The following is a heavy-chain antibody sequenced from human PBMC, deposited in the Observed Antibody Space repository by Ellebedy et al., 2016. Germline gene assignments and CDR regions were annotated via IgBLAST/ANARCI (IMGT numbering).Heavy chain of an antibody. J-gene: IGHJ4*02. CDR3: ARGTTVTMWQDY. CDR2: IYYSGST. V-gene: IGHV4-59*01. CDR1: GGSISSYY. D-gene: IGHD4-11*01. Sequence: GSLRLSCTVSGGSISSYYWSWIRQPPGKGLEWIGYIYYSGSTNYNPSLKSRVTISVDTSKNQFSLKLSSVTAADTAVYYCARGTTVTMWQDYWGQGTLVTVSS.